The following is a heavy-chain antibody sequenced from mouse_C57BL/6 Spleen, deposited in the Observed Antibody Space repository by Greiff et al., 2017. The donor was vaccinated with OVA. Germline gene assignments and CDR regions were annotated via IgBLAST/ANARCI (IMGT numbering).Heavy chain of an antibody. CDR1: GYTFTSYW. V-gene: IGHV1-64*01. CDR3: ARTEEGGYYVNYAMDY. Sequence: QVQLQQPGAELVKPGASVKLSCKASGYTFTSYWMHWVKQRPGQGLEWIGMIHPNSGSTNYNEKFKSKATLTVDKSSSTAYMQLSSLTSEDSAVYYCARTEEGGYYVNYAMDYWGQGTSVTVSS. J-gene: IGHJ4*01. CDR2: IHPNSGST. D-gene: IGHD2-3*01.